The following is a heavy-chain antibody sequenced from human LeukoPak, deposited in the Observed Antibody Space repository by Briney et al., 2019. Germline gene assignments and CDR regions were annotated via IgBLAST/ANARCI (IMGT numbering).Heavy chain of an antibody. CDR2: IGAYSGDT. CDR1: GYTFTSYA. Sequence: ASVKVSCKASGYTFTSYAMHWVRQAPGQRLEWMGWIGAYSGDTNYAQRLQGRVTMTTDTSTSIAYMELRSLRSDDTAVYYCARDPVAGAYYYYGMDVWGQGTTVTVSS. D-gene: IGHD6-19*01. CDR3: ARDPVAGAYYYYGMDV. V-gene: IGHV1-18*01. J-gene: IGHJ6*02.